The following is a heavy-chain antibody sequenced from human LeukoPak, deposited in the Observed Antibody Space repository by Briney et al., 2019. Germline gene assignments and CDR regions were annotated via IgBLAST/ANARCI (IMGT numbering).Heavy chain of an antibody. D-gene: IGHD5-18*01. Sequence: SETLSLTCTVSGGSISDYYWSWIRQPPGKGLEWIGYIYYGGSTSYNPFLKSRVTISVDTSNNQFSLILSSVTAADTAVYYCARKDTAMAIFDYWGQGILVTVSS. V-gene: IGHV4-59*01. J-gene: IGHJ4*02. CDR1: GGSISDYY. CDR2: IYYGGST. CDR3: ARKDTAMAIFDY.